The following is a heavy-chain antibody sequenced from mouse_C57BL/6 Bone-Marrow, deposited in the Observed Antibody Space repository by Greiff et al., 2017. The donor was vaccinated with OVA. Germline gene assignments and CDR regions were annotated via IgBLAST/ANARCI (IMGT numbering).Heavy chain of an antibody. CDR3: TIYCGSFFSDY. CDR1: GYTFTSYW. J-gene: IGHJ2*01. D-gene: IGHD1-1*01. V-gene: IGHV1-5*01. CDR2: IYPGNSDT. Sequence: EVQLQQSGTVLARPGASVKMSCKTSGYTFTSYWMHWVKQRPGQGLEWIGAIYPGNSDTSYNQKFKGKAKLTAVTSASTAYMELSSLTNEDSAVYYCTIYCGSFFSDYWGQGTTLTVSS.